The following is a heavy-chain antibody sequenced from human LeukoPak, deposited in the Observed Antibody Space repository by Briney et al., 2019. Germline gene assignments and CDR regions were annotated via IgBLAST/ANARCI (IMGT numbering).Heavy chain of an antibody. Sequence: GGSLRLSCAASGFAFSSSDMHWVRQATGKGLEWVSAIGTTGDTYYPGSVKGRFTISRENARNSLYLQMNSLRVGDTAVYYCARAVPMARGVNFYDYWGQGTLVTVSS. D-gene: IGHD3-10*01. J-gene: IGHJ4*02. CDR3: ARAVPMARGVNFYDY. CDR1: GFAFSSSD. CDR2: IGTTGDT. V-gene: IGHV3-13*01.